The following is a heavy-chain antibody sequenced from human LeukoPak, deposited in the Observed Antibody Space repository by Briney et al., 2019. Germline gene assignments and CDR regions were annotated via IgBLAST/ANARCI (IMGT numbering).Heavy chain of an antibody. D-gene: IGHD3-10*01. V-gene: IGHV4-30-4*08. CDR1: GGSISSGDYY. Sequence: PSQTLSLTCTVSGGSISSGDYYWSWIRQPPGKGLEWIGYIYYSGSTYYNPSLKSRVTISVDTSKNQFSLKLSSVTAADTAVYYCARAEYYYGSGSYFGYFDYWGQGTLVTVSS. J-gene: IGHJ4*02. CDR2: IYYSGST. CDR3: ARAEYYYGSGSYFGYFDY.